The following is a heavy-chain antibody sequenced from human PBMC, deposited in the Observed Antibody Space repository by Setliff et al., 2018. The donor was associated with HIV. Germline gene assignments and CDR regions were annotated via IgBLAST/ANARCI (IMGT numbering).Heavy chain of an antibody. V-gene: IGHV4-61*08. CDR1: GGSLISGDHY. CDR2: FYHTGST. Sequence: SETLSLTCTVSGGSLISGDHYWSWLRQPPGKGLEWLGSFYHTGSTHYNPSLKSRTTMSLDTSMNQVSLKLSSVSAADTAVLYFARHRYSSSINWFDPWGQGTLVTVSS. CDR3: ARHRYSSSINWFDP. J-gene: IGHJ5*02. D-gene: IGHD6-13*01.